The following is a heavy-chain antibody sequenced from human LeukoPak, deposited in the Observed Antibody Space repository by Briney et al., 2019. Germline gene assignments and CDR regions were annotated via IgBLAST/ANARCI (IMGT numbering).Heavy chain of an antibody. D-gene: IGHD2-15*01. Sequence: GGSLRLSCAGSGFIFSRHWMHWVRQAPGKGLVWVSRINYDGSSLSYADSVKGRFTISRDNSKNTLYLQMNSLRAEDTAVYYCAKAVVVAAKGVGYFDYWGQGTLVTVSS. V-gene: IGHV3-74*01. CDR3: AKAVVVAAKGVGYFDY. CDR2: INYDGSSL. CDR1: GFIFSRHW. J-gene: IGHJ4*02.